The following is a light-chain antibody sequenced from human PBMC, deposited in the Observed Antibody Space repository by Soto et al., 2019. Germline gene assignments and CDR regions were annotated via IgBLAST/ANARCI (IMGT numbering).Light chain of an antibody. CDR1: QSVSSN. CDR3: QPSNNWPPT. Sequence: EIVMTQSPATLSVSPGERATLSCRASQSVSSNLAWYQQKPGQAPRLLIYGASTRATGIPARFSGSGSGTEFTLTISSLQFEDFAAYPSQPSNNWPPTLGQGP. CDR2: GAS. V-gene: IGKV3-15*01. J-gene: IGKJ1*01.